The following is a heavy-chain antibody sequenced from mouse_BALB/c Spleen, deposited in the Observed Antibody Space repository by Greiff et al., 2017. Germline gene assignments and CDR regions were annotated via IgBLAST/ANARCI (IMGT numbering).Heavy chain of an antibody. CDR3: ARNYRDDGYAMDY. J-gene: IGHJ4*01. Sequence: EVQGVESGGGLVQPGGSLKLSCAASGFTFSSYTMSWVRQTPEKRLEWVAYISNGGGSTYYPDTVKGRFTISRDNAKNTLYLQMSSLKSEDTAMYYCARNYRDDGYAMDYWGQGTSVTVSS. CDR2: ISNGGGST. V-gene: IGHV5-12-2*01. D-gene: IGHD2-14*01. CDR1: GFTFSSYT.